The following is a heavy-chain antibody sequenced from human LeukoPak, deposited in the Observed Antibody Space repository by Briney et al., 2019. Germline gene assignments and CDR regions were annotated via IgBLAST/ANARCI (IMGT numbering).Heavy chain of an antibody. CDR3: ARVEASGYDYGAFDY. Sequence: GGSLRLSCAASGFTVSSNYMSWVRQAPGKGLEWVSVIYIGGSTYYADSVKGRFTVSRDNSKNTLYLQMNSLRADDTAVYYCARVEASGYDYGAFDYWGQGTLVTVSS. CDR2: IYIGGST. CDR1: GFTVSSNY. D-gene: IGHD5-12*01. V-gene: IGHV3-66*01. J-gene: IGHJ4*02.